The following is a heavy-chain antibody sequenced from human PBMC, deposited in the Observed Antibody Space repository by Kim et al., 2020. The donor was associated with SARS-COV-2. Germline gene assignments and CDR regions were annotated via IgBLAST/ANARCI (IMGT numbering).Heavy chain of an antibody. CDR1: GYTFTSYD. D-gene: IGHD3-22*01. J-gene: IGHJ6*02. V-gene: IGHV1-8*01. CDR3: ARGRATMIVVVITRYYYYGMDV. Sequence: ASVKVSCKASGYTFTSYDINWVRQATGQGLEWMGWMNPNSGNTGYAQKFQGRVTMTRNTSISTAYMELSSLRSEDTAVYYCARGRATMIVVVITRYYYYGMDVWGQGTTVTVSS. CDR2: MNPNSGNT.